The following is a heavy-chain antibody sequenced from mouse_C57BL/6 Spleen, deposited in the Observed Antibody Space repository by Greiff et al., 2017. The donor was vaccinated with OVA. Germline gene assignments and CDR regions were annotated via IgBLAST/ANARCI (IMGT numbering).Heavy chain of an antibody. D-gene: IGHD4-1*01. Sequence: VQLVESGAELVRPGASVTLSCKASGYTFTDYEMHWVKQTPVHGLEWIGAIDPETGGTAYNQKFKGKAILTADKSSSTAYMERRSLTSEDSAVYYCTRWTGTGFDYWGQGTTLTVSS. CDR1: GYTFTDYE. V-gene: IGHV1-15*01. CDR3: TRWTGTGFDY. J-gene: IGHJ2*01. CDR2: IDPETGGT.